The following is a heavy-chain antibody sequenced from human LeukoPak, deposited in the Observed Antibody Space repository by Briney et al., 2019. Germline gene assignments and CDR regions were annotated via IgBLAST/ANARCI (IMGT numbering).Heavy chain of an antibody. CDR1: GYSFTDYY. J-gene: IGHJ4*02. D-gene: IGHD3-3*01. Sequence: ASVKVSCKASGYSFTDYYIYWLRQAPGQGPEWMGWVNPNSGGTNYAQKFQGRVTMTRDTSISTAYMELSRLRSDDTAVYYCARAYLSTPKYYDFWSGLDYWGQGTLVTVSS. CDR2: VNPNSGGT. CDR3: ARAYLSTPKYYDFWSGLDY. V-gene: IGHV1-2*02.